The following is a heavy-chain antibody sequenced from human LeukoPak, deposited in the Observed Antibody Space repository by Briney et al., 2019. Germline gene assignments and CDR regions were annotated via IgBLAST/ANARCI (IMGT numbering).Heavy chain of an antibody. J-gene: IGHJ6*02. Sequence: SETLSLTCTVSGGSISSGGYYWSWIRQHPGKGLEWIGYIYYSGSTYYNPSLKSRVTTSVDTSKNQFSLKLSSVTAADTAVYYCAASGYSYGPYYGMDVWGQGTTVTVSS. V-gene: IGHV4-31*03. CDR2: IYYSGST. CDR3: AASGYSYGPYYGMDV. CDR1: GGSISSGGYY. D-gene: IGHD5-18*01.